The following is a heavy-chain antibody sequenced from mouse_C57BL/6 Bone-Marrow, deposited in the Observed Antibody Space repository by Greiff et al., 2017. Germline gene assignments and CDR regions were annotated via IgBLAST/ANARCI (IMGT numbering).Heavy chain of an antibody. CDR3: ARHLRRPLYYAMDY. CDR1: GFTFSSYT. Sequence: EVKLMESGGGLVKPGGSLKLSCAASGFTFSSYTMSWVRQTPEKRLEWVATISGGGGNTYYPDSVKGRFTISRDNAKNTLYLQMSSLRSEETALYYCARHLRRPLYYAMDYWGQGTSVTVAS. J-gene: IGHJ4*01. CDR2: ISGGGGNT. V-gene: IGHV5-9*01. D-gene: IGHD2-12*01.